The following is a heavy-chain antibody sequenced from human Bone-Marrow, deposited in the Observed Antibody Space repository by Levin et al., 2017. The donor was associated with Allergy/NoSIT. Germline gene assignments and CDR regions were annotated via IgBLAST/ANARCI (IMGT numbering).Heavy chain of an antibody. CDR2: ISDDGSNK. Sequence: GGSLRLSCAASGFTFSAYGIHWVRQAPGKGLEWVAVISDDGSNKYYADSVKGRFTISRDNSKNTLYLQMNSLRAEDTAVYYCAKESRDRGMDVWGQGTTVTVSS. J-gene: IGHJ6*02. CDR1: GFTFSAYG. V-gene: IGHV3-30*18. CDR3: AKESRDRGMDV.